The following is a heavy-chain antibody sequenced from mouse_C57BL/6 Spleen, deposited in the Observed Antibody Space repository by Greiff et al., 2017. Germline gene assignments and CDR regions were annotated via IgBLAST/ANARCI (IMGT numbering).Heavy chain of an antibody. CDR2: IYPGSGST. J-gene: IGHJ3*01. D-gene: IGHD2-2*01. V-gene: IGHV1-55*01. CDR3: ARLGGYGFAY. CDR1: GYTFTSYW. Sequence: QVQLQQSGAELVKPGASVKMSCKASGYTFTSYWITWVKQRPGQGLEWIGDIYPGSGSTNYNQKFKDKATLTADKSSSTAYMQLSSLTSEDSAVYYCARLGGYGFAYWGKGTLVTVSA.